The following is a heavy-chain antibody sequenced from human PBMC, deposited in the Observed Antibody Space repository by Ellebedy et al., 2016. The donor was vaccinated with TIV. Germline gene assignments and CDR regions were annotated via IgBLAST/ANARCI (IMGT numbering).Heavy chain of an antibody. CDR2: ISYDGNNK. J-gene: IGHJ4*02. CDR3: AKPTGATMVRGVLDY. CDR1: GFTFSSYG. D-gene: IGHD3-10*01. V-gene: IGHV3-30*18. Sequence: GESLKISXAASGFTFSSYGMHWVRQAPGKGLEWVAVISYDGNNKYYADSVKGRFTISRDNSKNTLYLQMNSLRAEDTAVYYCAKPTGATMVRGVLDYWGQGTLVTVSS.